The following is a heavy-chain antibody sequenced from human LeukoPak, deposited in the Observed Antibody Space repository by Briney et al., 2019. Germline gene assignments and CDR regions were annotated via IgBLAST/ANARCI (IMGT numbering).Heavy chain of an antibody. CDR3: ARLSEPAEKYGDPRNAFDI. CDR1: GGSISSSSYY. J-gene: IGHJ3*02. Sequence: PSETLSLTCTVSGGSISSSSYYWGWIRQPPGKGLEWIGSIYYSGSTYYNPSLKIRVTISVDTSKNQFSLKLSSVTAADTAVYYCARLSEPAEKYGDPRNAFDIWGQGTMVTVSS. CDR2: IYYSGST. D-gene: IGHD4-17*01. V-gene: IGHV4-39*01.